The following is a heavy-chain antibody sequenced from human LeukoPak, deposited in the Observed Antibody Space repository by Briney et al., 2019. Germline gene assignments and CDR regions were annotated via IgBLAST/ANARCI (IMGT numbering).Heavy chain of an antibody. CDR1: GYSFTSYW. CDR2: IYPCDSDT. D-gene: IGHD3-10*01. J-gene: IGHJ6*02. Sequence: GESLKISCKGSGYSFTSYWIGWVRQMPGKGLEWMGIIYPCDSDTRYSPSFQGQVTISADKSINTAYLQWSSLKASDTAMYYCARLAAYYGSGTYYNPYGMDVWGQGTTVTVSS. V-gene: IGHV5-51*01. CDR3: ARLAAYYGSGTYYNPYGMDV.